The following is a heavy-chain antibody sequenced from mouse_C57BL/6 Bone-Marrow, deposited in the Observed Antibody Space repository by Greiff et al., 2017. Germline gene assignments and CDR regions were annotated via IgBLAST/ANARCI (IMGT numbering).Heavy chain of an antibody. CDR2: ISNGGGST. V-gene: IGHV5-12*01. CDR3: ARGTTVVTLDYFDY. Sequence: EVQLVESGGGLVQPGGSLKLSCAASGFTFSDYYMYWVRQTPEKRLEWVAYISNGGGSTYYPDTVKGRFTISRDNAKNTLYLQMSRLKSEDTAMYYCARGTTVVTLDYFDYWGQGTTRTVSS. D-gene: IGHD1-1*01. CDR1: GFTFSDYY. J-gene: IGHJ2*01.